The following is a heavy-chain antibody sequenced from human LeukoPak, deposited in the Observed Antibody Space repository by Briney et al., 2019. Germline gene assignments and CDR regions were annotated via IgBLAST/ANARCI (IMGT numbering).Heavy chain of an antibody. CDR2: IYYSGST. CDR3: ARNHDAFDI. J-gene: IGHJ3*02. V-gene: IGHV4-59*01. Sequence: TSQTLSLTCAVSGGSISSYYWSWIRQPPGEGLEWIGYIYYSGSTNYNPSLKSRVTISVDTSKNQFSLKLSSVTAADTAVYYCARNHDAFDIWGQGTMVTVSS. CDR1: GGSISSYY.